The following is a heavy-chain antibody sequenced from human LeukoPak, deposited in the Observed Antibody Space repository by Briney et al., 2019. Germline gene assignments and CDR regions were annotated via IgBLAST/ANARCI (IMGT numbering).Heavy chain of an antibody. CDR3: ARAKDNYYGSGSYD. D-gene: IGHD3-10*01. Sequence: GGSLRLSCAASGFTFSSYNMNWVRQAPGKGLEWVSDISSSGSTIYFADSVKGRFTISRDNAKNSLYLQMNSLRDEDTAVYYCARAKDNYYGSGSYDWGQGTLVTVSS. CDR2: ISSSGSTI. CDR1: GFTFSSYN. J-gene: IGHJ4*02. V-gene: IGHV3-48*02.